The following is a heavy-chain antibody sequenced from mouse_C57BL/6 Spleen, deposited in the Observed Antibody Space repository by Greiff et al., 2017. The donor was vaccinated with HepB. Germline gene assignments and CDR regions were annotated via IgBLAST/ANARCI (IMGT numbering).Heavy chain of an antibody. CDR3: ARKKSSNDWYFDV. V-gene: IGHV1-50*01. D-gene: IGHD2-10*02. CDR1: GYTFTSYW. CDR2: IDPSDSYT. Sequence: QVQLQQPGAELVKPGASVKLSCKASGYTFTSYWMQWVKQRPGQGLEWIGEIDPSDSYTNYNQKFKGKATLTVDTSSSTAYMQLSSLTSEDSAVYYCARKKSSNDWYFDVWGTGTTVTVSS. J-gene: IGHJ1*03.